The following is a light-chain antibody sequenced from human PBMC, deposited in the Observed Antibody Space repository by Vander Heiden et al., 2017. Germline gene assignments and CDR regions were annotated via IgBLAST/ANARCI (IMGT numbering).Light chain of an antibody. J-gene: IGKJ1*01. CDR1: QSISSY. CDR3: QQRDSTLWT. V-gene: IGKV1-39*01. Sequence: DIQMTQSPSSLSASVGDRVTITCRASQSISSYLNWYQQKPGKAPKLLIYAGSILQSGVPSRFSGSGSGTDFTLTISRLQAEDFATYYCQQRDSTLWTFGQGTKVEIK. CDR2: AGS.